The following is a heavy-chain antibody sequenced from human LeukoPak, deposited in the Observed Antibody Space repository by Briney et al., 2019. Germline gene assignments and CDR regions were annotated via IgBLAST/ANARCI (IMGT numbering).Heavy chain of an antibody. D-gene: IGHD1-7*01. V-gene: IGHV3-23*01. J-gene: IGHJ5*02. CDR2: LSGNGGST. CDR3: AKDLMIGTLGWFDP. Sequence: HPGGSLRLSCAASGFTFSSYAMTWVRQAPGKGLEWVSGLSGNGGSTYYADSVKGRFTISRDNFKNTLYLQMNSLRVEDSGVYYCAKDLMIGTLGWFDPWGQGTVLTVSS. CDR1: GFTFSSYA.